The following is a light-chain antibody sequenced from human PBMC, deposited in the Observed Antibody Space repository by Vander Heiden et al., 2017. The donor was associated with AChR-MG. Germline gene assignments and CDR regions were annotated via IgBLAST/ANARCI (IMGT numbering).Light chain of an antibody. CDR1: SSNVESNT. CDR2: SNN. CDR3: AAWDDSLNGYVV. Sequence: QSVLTQPPSASGTPGQRVTISCAGSSSNVESNTVNWYQQLPGTAPQLLIYSNNQRPSGVPDRFSGSKAGTSASLAISGLQSEDEADYYCAAWDDSLNGYVVFGGGTKLTVL. V-gene: IGLV1-44*01. J-gene: IGLJ2*01.